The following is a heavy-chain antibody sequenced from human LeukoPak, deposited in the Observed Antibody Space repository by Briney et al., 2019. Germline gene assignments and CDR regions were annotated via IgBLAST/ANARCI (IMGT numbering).Heavy chain of an antibody. Sequence: SETLSLTXTVSGGSINNYYWNWIRQSPGKGLEWMGSIYYTGGTNNNPSLKGRVTLSVDTSKNQFSLKLTSVTASDTAVYYCARVNTDYRGSLDYWGQGTLVTVSS. CDR3: ARVNTDYRGSLDY. CDR1: GGSINNYY. J-gene: IGHJ4*02. V-gene: IGHV4-59*12. CDR2: IYYTGGT. D-gene: IGHD4-11*01.